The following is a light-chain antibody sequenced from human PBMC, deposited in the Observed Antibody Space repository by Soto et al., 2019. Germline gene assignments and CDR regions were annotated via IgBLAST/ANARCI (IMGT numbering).Light chain of an antibody. V-gene: IGKV1-9*01. CDR3: QQLNSFPPLFT. CDR1: QGISSY. CDR2: GAS. J-gene: IGKJ3*01. Sequence: DIQLTQSPSFLSASVGDRVTITCRASQGISSYLAWYQQRPGEPPELLIYGASTLQSGVASRFSGSGSGTEFTLTISSVQPEDFTSYFCQQLNSFPPLFTFGPGTKVDI.